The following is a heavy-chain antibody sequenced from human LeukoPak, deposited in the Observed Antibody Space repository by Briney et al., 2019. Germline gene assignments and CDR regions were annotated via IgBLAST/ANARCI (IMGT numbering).Heavy chain of an antibody. Sequence: GGSLRLSCAASGFTFSSYWMHWVRQAPGKGLVWVSHINSDGSSTSYADSVKGRFTISRDNAKNTLYLQMNSLRAEDTAVYYCASTRVLEWLLYYWGQGTLVTVPS. CDR1: GFTFSSYW. V-gene: IGHV3-74*01. D-gene: IGHD3-3*01. CDR2: INSDGSST. J-gene: IGHJ4*02. CDR3: ASTRVLEWLLYY.